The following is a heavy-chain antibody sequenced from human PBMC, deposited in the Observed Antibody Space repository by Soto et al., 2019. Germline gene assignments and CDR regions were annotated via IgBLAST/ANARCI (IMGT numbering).Heavy chain of an antibody. CDR3: ARHFSAMGRRGYFDY. Sequence: PSETLSRTCSVSGGSLSTSAYYWSWIRQHPGKGLEWIGYIYYSGSTFYNPSLMGRVTISIDTSKHQFSLKMTSVTPADTAVYYCARHFSAMGRRGYFDYWGLGTLVTVSS. V-gene: IGHV4-31*03. CDR2: IYYSGST. CDR1: GGSLSTSAYY. D-gene: IGHD5-18*01. J-gene: IGHJ4*02.